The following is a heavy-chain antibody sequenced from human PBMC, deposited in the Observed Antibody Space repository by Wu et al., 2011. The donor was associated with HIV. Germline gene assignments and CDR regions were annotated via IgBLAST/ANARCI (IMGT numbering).Heavy chain of an antibody. CDR3: AQKGSYWNWFDP. J-gene: IGHJ5*02. Sequence: QVQLVQSGAEVKKPGSSVKVSCETSGGSFSSYAISWVRQAPGQGLEWMGGIIPIFGTANYAQKFQGRVTITTDESTSTAYMELSSLRSEDTAVYYCAQKGSYWNWFDPGAREPWSPSPQ. D-gene: IGHD1-1*01. V-gene: IGHV1-69*01. CDR1: GGSFSSYA. CDR2: IIPIFGTA.